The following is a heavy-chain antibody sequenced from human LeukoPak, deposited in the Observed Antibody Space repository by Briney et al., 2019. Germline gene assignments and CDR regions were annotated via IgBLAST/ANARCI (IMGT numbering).Heavy chain of an antibody. CDR3: ARFSPRAMGNYLDF. D-gene: IGHD7-27*01. CDR2: IYPRGST. J-gene: IGHJ4*02. Sequence: PSQTLSLTCAVSGGSISSGSYSWSWIRQPPGKGLEWIGYIYPRGSTYYNPSLKSRVILSLDKSANQFSLNLSSVTAADTAVHYCARFSPRAMGNYLDFWGQGTLVTVSS. CDR1: GGSISSGSYS. V-gene: IGHV4-30-2*01.